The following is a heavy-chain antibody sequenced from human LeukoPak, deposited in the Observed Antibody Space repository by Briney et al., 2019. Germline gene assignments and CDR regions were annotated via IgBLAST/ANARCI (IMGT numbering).Heavy chain of an antibody. CDR3: TTHSIFGVVTYAFHL. V-gene: IGHV1-24*01. J-gene: IGHJ3*01. D-gene: IGHD3-3*01. Sequence: GASVKVSCKLSGYTGFELSMNWVRQAPGKGLEWMGGFVPEDARTIYAQKFQGRVTMTEDTSTDTAYMELSSLTSEDTAVYYCTTHSIFGVVTYAFHLWGRGTLVTVSS. CDR1: GYTGFELS. CDR2: FVPEDART.